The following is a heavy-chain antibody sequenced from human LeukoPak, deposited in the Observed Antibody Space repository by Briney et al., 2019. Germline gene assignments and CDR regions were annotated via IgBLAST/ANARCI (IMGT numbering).Heavy chain of an antibody. CDR2: IVYRGGSI. D-gene: IGHD3-16*02. Sequence: EWXSXIVYRGGSIYYAHSVQGRFTISRDNSKNTLSLQMDGLRPEDTAVYYCAKSWGYTRPYYNYMDVWGKGTTVTVSS. CDR3: AKSWGYTRPYYNYMDV. V-gene: IGHV3-23*01. J-gene: IGHJ6*03.